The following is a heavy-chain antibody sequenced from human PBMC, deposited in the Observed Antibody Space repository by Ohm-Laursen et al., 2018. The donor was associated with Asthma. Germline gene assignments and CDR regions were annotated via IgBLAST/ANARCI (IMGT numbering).Heavy chain of an antibody. D-gene: IGHD5-12*01. J-gene: IGHJ6*02. CDR3: ANSGYDYYYYGMDV. Sequence: SLRLSCTASGFTFSSYGMHWVRQAPGKGLEWVAVISYDGSNKYYADSVKGRFTISRDNSKNTLYLQMNSLRAEDTAVYYCANSGYDYYYYGMDVWGQGTTVTVSS. V-gene: IGHV3-30*18. CDR1: GFTFSSYG. CDR2: ISYDGSNK.